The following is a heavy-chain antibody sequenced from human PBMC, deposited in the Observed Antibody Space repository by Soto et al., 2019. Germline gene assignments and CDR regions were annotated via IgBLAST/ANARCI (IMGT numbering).Heavy chain of an antibody. CDR2: IYYSGST. V-gene: IGHV4-30-4*01. CDR3: ARERPDGSRLDP. J-gene: IGHJ5*02. D-gene: IGHD6-13*01. Sequence: QVQLQESGPGLVKPSQTLSLTCTVSGGSISSGDYYWSWIRQPPGKGLEWIGYIYYSGSTYYNPSLKSRVXXXAXXATNQCSLKLSSVTAADTAVYYCARERPDGSRLDPWGQGTLVTVSS. CDR1: GGSISSGDYY.